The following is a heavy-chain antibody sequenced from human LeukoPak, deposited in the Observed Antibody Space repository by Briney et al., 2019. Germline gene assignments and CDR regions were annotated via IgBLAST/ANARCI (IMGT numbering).Heavy chain of an antibody. V-gene: IGHV3-9*01. CDR1: GFTFDDYA. Sequence: GGSLRLSCAASGFTFDDYAMHWVRQAPGKGLEWVSGISWNSGSIGYADSVKGRFTISRDNAKNSLDLQMNSLRAEDTALYYCAKDIGYGDYPFDHWGQGTLVTVSS. CDR3: AKDIGYGDYPFDH. D-gene: IGHD4-17*01. J-gene: IGHJ4*02. CDR2: ISWNSGSI.